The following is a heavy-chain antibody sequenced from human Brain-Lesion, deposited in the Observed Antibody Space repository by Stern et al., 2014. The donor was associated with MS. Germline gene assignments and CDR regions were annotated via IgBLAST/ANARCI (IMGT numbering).Heavy chain of an antibody. J-gene: IGHJ4*02. CDR1: GYTLTELS. CDR3: ATLSPGAGGNYYRHFDY. Sequence: QVQLMQSGAEVKKPGASVTVSCKVSGYTLTELSMHWVRQAPRKGLEWMGGFEPEDGETIYAQKFQGRVTMTEDTSTDTAYMELSSLRSEDTAVYYCATLSPGAGGNYYRHFDYWGQGTLVTVSS. CDR2: FEPEDGET. V-gene: IGHV1-24*01. D-gene: IGHD1-26*01.